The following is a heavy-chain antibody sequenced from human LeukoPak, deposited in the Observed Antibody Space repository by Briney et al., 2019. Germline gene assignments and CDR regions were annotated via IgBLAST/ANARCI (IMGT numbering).Heavy chain of an antibody. Sequence: GGSLRLSCAASGFTFSSYAMSWVRQAPGKGLEWVSAISGSGGGTYYADSVKGRFTISRDNSKNALYLQMNSLRAEDTAVYYCAKDIVVVVAAPHYFDYWGQGTLVTVSS. D-gene: IGHD2-15*01. J-gene: IGHJ4*02. CDR1: GFTFSSYA. CDR2: ISGSGGGT. CDR3: AKDIVVVVAAPHYFDY. V-gene: IGHV3-23*01.